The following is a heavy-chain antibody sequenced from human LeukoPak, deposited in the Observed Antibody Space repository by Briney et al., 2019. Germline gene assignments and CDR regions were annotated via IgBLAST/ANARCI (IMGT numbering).Heavy chain of an antibody. CDR1: GYTLTELS. CDR2: FDPEDGET. CDR3: ASPSIAVAGFDY. D-gene: IGHD6-19*01. V-gene: IGHV1-24*01. Sequence: ASVKVSCKVSGYTLTELSMHWVRQAPGKGPEWMGGFDPEDGETIYAQKFQGRVTMTEDTSTDTAYMELSSLRSEDTAVYYCASPSIAVAGFDYWGQGTLVTVSS. J-gene: IGHJ4*02.